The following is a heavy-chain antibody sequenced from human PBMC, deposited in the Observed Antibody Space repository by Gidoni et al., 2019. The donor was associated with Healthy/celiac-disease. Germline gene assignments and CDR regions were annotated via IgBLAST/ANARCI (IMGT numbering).Heavy chain of an antibody. CDR1: GYTFTGSY. D-gene: IGHD2-2*01. V-gene: IGHV1-2*02. Sequence: QVQLVQSGAEVKKPGASVKVSCTASGYTFTGSYMHWVRQAPGQGLEWMGWINPNSGGTNYAQKFQGRVTMTRDTSISTAYMELSRLRSDDTAVYYCARLLFCSSTSCYPFFDYWGQGTLVTVSS. J-gene: IGHJ4*02. CDR2: INPNSGGT. CDR3: ARLLFCSSTSCYPFFDY.